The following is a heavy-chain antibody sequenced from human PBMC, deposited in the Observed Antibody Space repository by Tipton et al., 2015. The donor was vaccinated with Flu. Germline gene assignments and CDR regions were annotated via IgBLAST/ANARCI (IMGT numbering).Heavy chain of an antibody. J-gene: IGHJ1*01. CDR3: ARDVDSSGWGRYFQH. CDR2: IYYSGST. Sequence: TLSLTCTVSGGSISSGGYYWSWIRQHPGKGLEWIGYIYYSGSTYYNPSLKSRVTISVDTSKNQFSLKLSSVTAADTAVYYCARDVDSSGWGRYFQHWGQGTLVTVSS. D-gene: IGHD3-22*01. CDR1: GGSISSGGYY. V-gene: IGHV4-31*03.